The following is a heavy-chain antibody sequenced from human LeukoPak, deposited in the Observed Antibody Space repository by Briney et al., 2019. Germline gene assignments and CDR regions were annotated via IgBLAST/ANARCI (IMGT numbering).Heavy chain of an antibody. V-gene: IGHV4-59*02. CDR1: GFTVTNNY. Sequence: GSLRLSCAASGFTVTNNYMCWVRQAPGKGLEWIGYVCYNGTTNYNPSLRNRVAISIDTSKNQFSLKLNSATAADTAVYYCATSGGFNSPRHYWGQGTLVTVSS. CDR3: ATSGGFNSPRHY. CDR2: VCYNGTT. J-gene: IGHJ4*02. D-gene: IGHD3-16*01.